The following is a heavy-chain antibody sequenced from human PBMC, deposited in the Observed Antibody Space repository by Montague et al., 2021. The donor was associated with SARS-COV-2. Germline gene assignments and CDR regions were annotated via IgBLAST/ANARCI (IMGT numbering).Heavy chain of an antibody. CDR3: VGDSRLNCFYY. Sequence: ETLSLTCSASGGTAITDTHYWGWVRHSPGKGLDWLGSVSYSGSTYYNPSFKSRVAVSLDTSRTQCSLRLNSLTAADAAVYYCVGDSRLNCFYYWGRGILVAVSS. J-gene: IGHJ4*02. CDR2: VSYSGST. D-gene: IGHD1-1*01. V-gene: IGHV4-39*07. CDR1: GGTAITDTHY.